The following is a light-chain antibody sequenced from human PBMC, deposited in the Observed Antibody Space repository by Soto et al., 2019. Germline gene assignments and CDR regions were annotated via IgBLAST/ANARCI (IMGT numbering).Light chain of an antibody. CDR2: RVS. J-gene: IGKJ1*01. V-gene: IGKV2-24*01. Sequence: DIVLTQTPLSSPVTLGQSASISCRSNQSLVYSDGNTYLSWLQQRPGQPPRLLIYRVSNRFSGVPDRFSGSGVGTKCTLKIDRVEREDVGLYYCVQSALFPRTFGHGTKVEIK. CDR1: QSLVYSDGNTY. CDR3: VQSALFPRT.